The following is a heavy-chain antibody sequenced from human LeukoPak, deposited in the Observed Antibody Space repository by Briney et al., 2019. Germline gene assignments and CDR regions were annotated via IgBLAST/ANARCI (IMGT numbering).Heavy chain of an antibody. CDR1: GGSISSSSYY. D-gene: IGHD3-10*01. Sequence: PSETLSLTCTVSGGSISSSSYYWGWIRQPPGKGLEWIGSIYYSGSTYYNPSLKSRVTISVDTSKNQFSLKLSSVTAADTAVYYCARGRWDITYYYGSGRLFVGRYYFDYWGQGTLVTVSS. V-gene: IGHV4-39*07. J-gene: IGHJ4*02. CDR3: ARGRWDITYYYGSGRLFVGRYYFDY. CDR2: IYYSGST.